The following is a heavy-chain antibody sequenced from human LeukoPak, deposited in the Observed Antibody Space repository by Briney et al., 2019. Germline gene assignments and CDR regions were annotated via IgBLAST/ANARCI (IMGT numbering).Heavy chain of an antibody. D-gene: IGHD6-6*01. CDR3: AKSVGAQPGFDF. J-gene: IGHJ4*02. V-gene: IGHV3-30*18. CDR1: GFTFSNYG. Sequence: SGGSLRLSCTASGFTFSNYGMHWVRRAPGKGLEWVAVISFDGSNNAYLDSVKGRFTISRDNSKNTLYLHMNSLKAEDTAVYYCAKSVGAQPGFDFWGQGTLVTVSS. CDR2: ISFDGSNN.